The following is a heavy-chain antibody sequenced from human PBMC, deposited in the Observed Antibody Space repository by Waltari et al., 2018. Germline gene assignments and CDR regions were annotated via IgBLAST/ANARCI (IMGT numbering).Heavy chain of an antibody. CDR2: IRSKANSDAR. J-gene: IGHJ6*02. CDR3: TSRGPIAAAGTTRGWNYYYGMDV. D-gene: IGHD6-13*01. Sequence: EVQLVESGGGLVQPGGSLKLSCAASGFTFSGSAMHWVRQASGKGLGWVGRIRSKANSDARAYAASVKGRFTISRDDSKNTAYLQMNSLKTEDTAVYYCTSRGPIAAAGTTRGWNYYYGMDVWGQGTTVTVSS. CDR1: GFTFSGSA. V-gene: IGHV3-73*02.